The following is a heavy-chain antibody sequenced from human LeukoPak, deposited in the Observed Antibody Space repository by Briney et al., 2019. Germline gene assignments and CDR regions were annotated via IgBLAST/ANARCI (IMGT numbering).Heavy chain of an antibody. V-gene: IGHV4-59*01. J-gene: IGHJ4*02. Sequence: SETLSLTCTVSGGSISSYYWSWLRQPPGKGLEWIGHIYYSGSTNYNPSLTSRVTISVDTSKNQFSLKLSSVTAADTAVYYCARVRAAAGPFDYWGQGTLVTVSS. CDR2: IYYSGST. CDR1: GGSISSYY. D-gene: IGHD6-13*01. CDR3: ARVRAAAGPFDY.